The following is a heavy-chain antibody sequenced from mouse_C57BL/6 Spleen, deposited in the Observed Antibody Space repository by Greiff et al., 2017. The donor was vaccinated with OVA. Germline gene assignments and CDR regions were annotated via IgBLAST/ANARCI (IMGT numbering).Heavy chain of an antibody. CDR1: GFTFSDYG. D-gene: IGHD1-1*01. CDR3: TRGYGSSFGFAY. Sequence: EVKLVESGGGLVKPGGSLKLSCAASGFTFSDYGMHWVRQAPEKGLEWVAEIRNKANNHATYYAESVKGRFTISRDDSKSSVYLQMNSLRAEDTGIYYCTRGYGSSFGFAYWGQGTLVTVSA. CDR2: IRNKANNHAT. V-gene: IGHV6-6*01. J-gene: IGHJ3*01.